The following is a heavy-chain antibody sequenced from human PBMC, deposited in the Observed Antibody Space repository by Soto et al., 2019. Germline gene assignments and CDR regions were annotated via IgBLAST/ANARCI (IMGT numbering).Heavy chain of an antibody. CDR2: ISSSSSYI. Sequence: EVQLVESGGGLVKPGGSLGLSCAASGFTFSSYSMNWVRQAPGKGLEWVSSISSSSSYIYYADSVKGRFTISRDNAKNSLYLQMNSLRAEDTAVYYCASYYYDSSGYYPHDAFDIWGQGTMVTVPS. CDR3: ASYYYDSSGYYPHDAFDI. CDR1: GFTFSSYS. V-gene: IGHV3-21*01. D-gene: IGHD3-22*01. J-gene: IGHJ3*02.